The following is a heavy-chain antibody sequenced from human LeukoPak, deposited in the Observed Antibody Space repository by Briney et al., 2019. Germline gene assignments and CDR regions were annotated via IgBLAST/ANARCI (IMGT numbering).Heavy chain of an antibody. Sequence: GGSLRLSCAASGFTFNNYWMSWVRQAPGKGLEWVANIKPDGSEKFYVDSVKGRCTISRDNAENSLYLQINSLRAEDPAVYYCAGCISKNCDDAIDVWGQGTMVSVSS. CDR3: AGCISKNCDDAIDV. D-gene: IGHD2-2*01. CDR2: IKPDGSEK. CDR1: GFTFNNYW. J-gene: IGHJ3*01. V-gene: IGHV3-7*01.